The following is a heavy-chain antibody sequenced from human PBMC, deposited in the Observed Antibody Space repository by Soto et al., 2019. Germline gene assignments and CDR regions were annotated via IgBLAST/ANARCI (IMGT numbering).Heavy chain of an antibody. J-gene: IGHJ6*02. D-gene: IGHD1-26*01. Sequence: QVQLVESGGGVVQPGRSLRLSCTASGFTFRNYAMHWVRQGPGKGLEWVAVLSYDGSNQYYADAVKGRFTISRDNSKNTLYLQMNSLRAEDTAVYYCAKDGGPTPGMDVWGQGTTVTVSS. CDR2: LSYDGSNQ. CDR1: GFTFRNYA. V-gene: IGHV3-30-3*01. CDR3: AKDGGPTPGMDV.